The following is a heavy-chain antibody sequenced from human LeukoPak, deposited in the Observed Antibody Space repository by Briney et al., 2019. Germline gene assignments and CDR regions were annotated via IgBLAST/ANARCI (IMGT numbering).Heavy chain of an antibody. CDR1: GGSISSSSYY. Sequence: SETLSLTCTVSGGSISSSSYYWGWIRQPPGKGLEWIGSIYYSGSTYYNPSLKNRVTVSVDKSKNQFSLKLSSVTAADTAVYYCARIRGAGADYYYYYMDVWGKGTTVTVSS. V-gene: IGHV4-39*07. CDR2: IYYSGST. CDR3: ARIRGAGADYYYYYMDV. D-gene: IGHD3-3*01. J-gene: IGHJ6*03.